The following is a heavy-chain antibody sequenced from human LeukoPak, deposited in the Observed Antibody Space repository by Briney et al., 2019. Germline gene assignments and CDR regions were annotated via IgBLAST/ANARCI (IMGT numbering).Heavy chain of an antibody. Sequence: GGCLRLSCAASGFIFAHYTMNWVRQAPGKSPEWVSLITWDGVSTNYADSVKGRFTISRDNSKNSLYLQMNSLRTEDTALYYCVKTKGAGGSCFDYWGPGTLVTVSS. CDR2: ITWDGVST. CDR1: GFIFAHYT. D-gene: IGHD2-15*01. V-gene: IGHV3-43*01. CDR3: VKTKGAGGSCFDY. J-gene: IGHJ4*02.